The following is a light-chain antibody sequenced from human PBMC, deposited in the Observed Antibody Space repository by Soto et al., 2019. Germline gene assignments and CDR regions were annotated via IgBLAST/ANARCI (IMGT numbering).Light chain of an antibody. CDR1: TGAVTSGHW. Sequence: QAVVTQEPSLTVSPGGTVTLTCGSSTGAVTSGHWPHWFQQRPGHAPRTLIYDTSNRNSWTPARFSGSLLGGKAALTLSDAHPEDEADYYCLLIYPGVGEVFGTGTKLTVL. J-gene: IGLJ1*01. CDR2: DTS. CDR3: LLIYPGVGEV. V-gene: IGLV7-46*01.